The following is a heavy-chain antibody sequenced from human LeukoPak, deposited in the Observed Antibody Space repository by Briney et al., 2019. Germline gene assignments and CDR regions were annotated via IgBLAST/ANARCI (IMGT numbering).Heavy chain of an antibody. J-gene: IGHJ4*02. CDR1: GFTFSSYA. CDR3: ARDPQYYYGSGSESPFDY. Sequence: PGGSLRLSCAASGFTFSSYAMHWVRQAPGKGLEWVAVISYDGSNKYYADSVKGRFTISRDNSKNTLYLQTNSLRAEDTAVYYCARDPQYYYGSGSESPFDYWGQGTLVTVSS. V-gene: IGHV3-30-3*01. CDR2: ISYDGSNK. D-gene: IGHD3-10*01.